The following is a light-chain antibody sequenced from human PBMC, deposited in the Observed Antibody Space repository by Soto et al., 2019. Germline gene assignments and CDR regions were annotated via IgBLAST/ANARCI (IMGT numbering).Light chain of an antibody. CDR3: QQYDRYSQE. V-gene: IGKV1-5*01. J-gene: IGKJ1*01. CDR2: DAS. CDR1: QSISSW. Sequence: DIQMSRAGSARCSWWWQSLTKTSRASQSISSWLAWYQQKPGKAPKLLIYDASSLERGVPSRFSGSVSGRELTLASSSGQPDDLATYSFQQYDRYSQEFGQGTKVDIK.